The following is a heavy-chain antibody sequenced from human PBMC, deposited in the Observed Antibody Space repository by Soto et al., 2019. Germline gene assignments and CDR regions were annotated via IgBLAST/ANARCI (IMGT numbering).Heavy chain of an antibody. V-gene: IGHV3-23*01. J-gene: IGHJ4*02. Sequence: GGSLRLSCAASGFTFSSYAMSWVRQAPGKGLEWVSAISGSGGSTYYADSVKGRFTISRDNSKNTLYLQMNSLRAEDTAVYYCASDSQLIVQLWLAQWGQGTLVTVSS. CDR2: ISGSGGST. CDR1: GFTFSSYA. D-gene: IGHD5-18*01. CDR3: ASDSQLIVQLWLAQ.